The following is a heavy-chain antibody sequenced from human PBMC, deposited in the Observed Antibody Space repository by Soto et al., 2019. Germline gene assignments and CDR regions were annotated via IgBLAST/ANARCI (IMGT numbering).Heavy chain of an antibody. CDR1: GYTFTSYY. Sequence: ASVKVSCKASGYTFTSYYMHWVRQAPGKGLEWMGGFDPEDGETIYAQKFQGRVTMTEDTSTDTAYMELSSLRSEDTAVYYCAYYDFWSGYTYWGQGTLVTVSS. J-gene: IGHJ4*02. V-gene: IGHV1-24*01. CDR2: FDPEDGET. D-gene: IGHD3-3*01. CDR3: AYYDFWSGYTY.